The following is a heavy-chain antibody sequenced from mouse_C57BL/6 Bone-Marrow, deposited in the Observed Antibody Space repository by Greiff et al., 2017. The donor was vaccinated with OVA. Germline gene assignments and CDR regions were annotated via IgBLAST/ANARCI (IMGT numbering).Heavy chain of an antibody. CDR3: ARGTTVAPLDY. D-gene: IGHD1-1*01. V-gene: IGHV14-3*01. CDR1: GFNIKNTY. CDR2: IDLANGNT. J-gene: IGHJ2*01. Sequence: VHVKQSVAELVRPGASVKLSCTASGFNIKNTYMHWVKQRPEPGLEWIGRIDLANGNTKYAPKFQGKANITADTSSNTAYLQLSSLSSEDTAIYYCARGTTVAPLDYWGQGTTLTVSS.